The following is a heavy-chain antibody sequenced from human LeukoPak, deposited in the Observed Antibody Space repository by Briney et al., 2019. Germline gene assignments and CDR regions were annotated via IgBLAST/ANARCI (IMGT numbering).Heavy chain of an antibody. D-gene: IGHD2-2*01. CDR2: IYYSGST. CDR1: GGSISSGGYY. V-gene: IGHV4-31*03. CDR3: ARDAVLQHCSSTSCYGGNWFDP. J-gene: IGHJ5*02. Sequence: SQTLSLTCTVSGGSISSGGYYWSWIRQHPGKCLEWIGYIYYSGSTYYNPSLKSRVTISVDTSKNQFSLKLSSVTAADTAVYYCARDAVLQHCSSTSCYGGNWFDPWGQGTLVTVSS.